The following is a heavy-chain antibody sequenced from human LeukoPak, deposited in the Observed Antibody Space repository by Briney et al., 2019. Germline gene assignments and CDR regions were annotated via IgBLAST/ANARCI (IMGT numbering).Heavy chain of an antibody. J-gene: IGHJ4*02. CDR1: GGSISSSSYY. Sequence: SETLSLTCTVSGGSISSSSYYWGWIRQPPGKGLEWIGSIYYSGSTYYNPSLKSRVTISVDTSKNQFSLKLTSVTAADTAVYYCTRCPDLATAVDHWGQGALVTVSS. CDR3: TRCPDLATAVDH. V-gene: IGHV4-39*07. CDR2: IYYSGST. D-gene: IGHD6-13*01.